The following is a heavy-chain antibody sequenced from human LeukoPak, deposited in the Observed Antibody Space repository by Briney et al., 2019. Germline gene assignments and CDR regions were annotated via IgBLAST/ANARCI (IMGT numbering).Heavy chain of an antibody. CDR2: ISGSGGST. D-gene: IGHD3-22*01. CDR1: GFTFSSYA. J-gene: IGHJ1*01. CDR3: ARDGYYDSSGPGVQH. V-gene: IGHV3-23*01. Sequence: GGSLRLSCAASGFTFSSYAMSWVRQAPGKGLEWVSTISGSGGSTYYAGSVKGRFTISRDNSKNTLYLQMNSLRAEDTAVYYCARDGYYDSSGPGVQHWGQGTLVTVSS.